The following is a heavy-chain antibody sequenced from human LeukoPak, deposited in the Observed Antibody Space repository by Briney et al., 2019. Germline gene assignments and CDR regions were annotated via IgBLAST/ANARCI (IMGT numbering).Heavy chain of an antibody. CDR1: GFTFSSYG. D-gene: IGHD3-22*01. Sequence: SGGSLRLSCAASGFTFSSYGMHWVRQAPGKGLEWVAVIWYDGSNKYYADSVKGRFTISRDNSKNTLYLQMNSLRAEDTAVYYCAREEYYDSREAEYFQHWGQGTLVTVSS. V-gene: IGHV3-33*08. CDR2: IWYDGSNK. CDR3: AREEYYDSREAEYFQH. J-gene: IGHJ1*01.